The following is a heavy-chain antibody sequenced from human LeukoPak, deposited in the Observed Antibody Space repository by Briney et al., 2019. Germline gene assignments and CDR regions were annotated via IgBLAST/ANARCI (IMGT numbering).Heavy chain of an antibody. J-gene: IGHJ4*02. V-gene: IGHV1-24*01. Sequence: ASVKVSCKVSGYTLTELSMHWVRQAPGKGLEWMGGFVPEDGETIYAQKFQGRVTMTEDTSTDTAYMELSSLRSEDTAVYYCARAGDITIFGVVVFDYWGQGTVVTVSS. CDR1: GYTLTELS. CDR2: FVPEDGET. CDR3: ARAGDITIFGVVVFDY. D-gene: IGHD3-3*01.